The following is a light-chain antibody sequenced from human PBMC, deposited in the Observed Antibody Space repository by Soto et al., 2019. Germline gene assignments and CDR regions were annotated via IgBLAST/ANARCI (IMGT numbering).Light chain of an antibody. V-gene: IGKV1-5*03. CDR1: QIISSW. CDR2: RAS. CDR3: QQYKSHRRT. Sequence: DIQMTQSPSTLSASVGERVTITSRASQIISSWLAWFQQKPGKAPKLLINRASSLESGVPSRFSGSGSGTEFTLTISSLQPDDFATYYCQQYKSHRRTFGQGTKVDIK. J-gene: IGKJ1*01.